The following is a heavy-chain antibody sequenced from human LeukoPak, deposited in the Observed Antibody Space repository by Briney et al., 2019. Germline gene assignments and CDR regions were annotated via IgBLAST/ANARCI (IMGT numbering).Heavy chain of an antibody. J-gene: IGHJ4*02. D-gene: IGHD3-9*01. CDR1: IYSNSSCYY. V-gene: IGHV4-38-2*02. CDR2: INHSGLA. Sequence: SETLSLTCTVSIYSNSSCYYWGWTRPSPGKGLEGIANINHSGLAYYTASLKTRLTISVHIHKNLLPVNVLSVTAADTAVYYCGRDRPTGYYDYWGQGILVTVSS. CDR3: GRDRPTGYYDY.